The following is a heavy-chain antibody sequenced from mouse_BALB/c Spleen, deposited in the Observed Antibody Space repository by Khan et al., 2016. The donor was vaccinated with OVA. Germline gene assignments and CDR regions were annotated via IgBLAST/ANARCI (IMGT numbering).Heavy chain of an antibody. Sequence: EVELVESGGGLVKPGGSLKLSCAASGFTFSSYAMYWVRQTPEKRLEWVATISSGGSYTSYLDSLQGRFTISRDNAKNTLYLQLSSLRSEDTAMYYLASPYYYVTNSAYTMDYWGQGTSVTVSS. J-gene: IGHJ4*01. D-gene: IGHD1-1*01. CDR1: GFTFSSYA. V-gene: IGHV5-9-1*01. CDR3: ASPYYYVTNSAYTMDY. CDR2: ISSGGSYT.